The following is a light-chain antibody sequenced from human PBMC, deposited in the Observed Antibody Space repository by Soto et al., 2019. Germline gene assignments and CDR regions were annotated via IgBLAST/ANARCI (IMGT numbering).Light chain of an antibody. V-gene: IGKV3-11*01. Sequence: EIVLTQSPATLSLSPGERATLSCRASQSVGSYLAWYQQKPGQAPRLLIYDASNRATGIPARFSGSGSGTDVTLTISSLEPEDFAVYYCQQRSNWRGTFGPGTKVDIK. J-gene: IGKJ3*01. CDR1: QSVGSY. CDR2: DAS. CDR3: QQRSNWRGT.